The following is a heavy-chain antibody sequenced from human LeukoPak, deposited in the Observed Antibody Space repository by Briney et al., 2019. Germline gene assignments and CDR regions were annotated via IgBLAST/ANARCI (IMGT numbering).Heavy chain of an antibody. D-gene: IGHD3-10*01. CDR2: IYHSGST. Sequence: SETLSLTCTVSGYSISSGYYWGWIRQPPGKGLEWIGSIYHSGSTYYNPSLKSRVTISVDTSKNQFSLKLSSVTAADTAVYYCARDPAPYYGSGSYFDYWGQGTLVTVSS. CDR1: GYSISSGYY. J-gene: IGHJ4*02. V-gene: IGHV4-38-2*02. CDR3: ARDPAPYYGSGSYFDY.